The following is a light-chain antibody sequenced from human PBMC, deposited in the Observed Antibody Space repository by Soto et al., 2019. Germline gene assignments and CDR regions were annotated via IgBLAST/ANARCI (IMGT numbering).Light chain of an antibody. J-gene: IGKJ1*01. V-gene: IGKV3-20*01. CDR2: GAS. CDR1: QSVSSTY. CDR3: QQCGSSPSM. Sequence: EIVLTQSPGTLSLSPGERAALSCRASQSVSSTYLAWYQQKPGQAPRLLIYGASSRATGIPDRFSGGGSGTDFTLTISRVEPEDFAVYYCQQCGSSPSMFVQGTKVEIK.